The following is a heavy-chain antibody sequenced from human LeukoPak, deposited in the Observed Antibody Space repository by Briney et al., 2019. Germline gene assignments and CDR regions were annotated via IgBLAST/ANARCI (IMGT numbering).Heavy chain of an antibody. D-gene: IGHD2-2*01. J-gene: IGHJ4*02. CDR1: GFTFSSYY. V-gene: IGHV3-48*01. CDR3: ARDQGCSSTXCXXFDY. Sequence: PGGSLRLSCAASGFTFSSYYMNWVRQAPGKGLEWVSYISSTSSTIYYADSVKGRFTISRDNAKNSLYLQMNTLRAEDTAVYYCARDQGCSSTXCXXFDYWGQGTLVTVSS. CDR2: ISSTSSTI.